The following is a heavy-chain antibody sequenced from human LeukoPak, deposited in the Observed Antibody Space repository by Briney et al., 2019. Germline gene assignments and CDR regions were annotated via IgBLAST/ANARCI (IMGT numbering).Heavy chain of an antibody. J-gene: IGHJ4*02. D-gene: IGHD3-10*01. CDR2: IYTSGST. V-gene: IGHV4-4*07. CDR3: ARGSSDHSGKLDY. CDR1: GGTISSYY. Sequence: PSETLSLTCTVSGGTISSYYLSWIRQPAGKGLEWIGRIYTSGSTNYNPSLKSRVTMSVDTSKNQFSLKLSSVTAADTAVYYCARGSSDHSGKLDYWGQGTLVTVPS.